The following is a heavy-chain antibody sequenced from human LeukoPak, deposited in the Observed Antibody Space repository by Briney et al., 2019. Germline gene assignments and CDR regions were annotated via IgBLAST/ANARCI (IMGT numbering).Heavy chain of an antibody. Sequence: GGSLRLSCAASGFTFSSYWMHWVRQAPGKGLLWVSRINSDGSSTSYADSVKGRFTISRDNAKNTLYLQMNSLRAEDTAVYYCARRIAAAAAPYYFEYWGQGTLVTVSS. CDR3: ARRIAAAAAPYYFEY. CDR1: GFTFSSYW. J-gene: IGHJ4*02. V-gene: IGHV3-74*01. D-gene: IGHD6-13*01. CDR2: INSDGSST.